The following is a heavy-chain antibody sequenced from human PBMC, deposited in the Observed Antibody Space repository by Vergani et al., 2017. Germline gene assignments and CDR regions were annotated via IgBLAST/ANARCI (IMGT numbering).Heavy chain of an antibody. Sequence: EVQLVESGGGLIQPGGSLRLSCAASGFTVSSNYMHWVRQAPGKGLEWVSLISWDGGSTYYADSVKGRFTISRDNSKNSLYLQMNSLRTEDTALYYCAKDGYCSSTSCYIDYWGQGTLVTVSS. J-gene: IGHJ4*02. CDR3: AKDGYCSSTSCYIDY. D-gene: IGHD2-2*02. CDR2: ISWDGGST. V-gene: IGHV3-43*01. CDR1: GFTVSSNY.